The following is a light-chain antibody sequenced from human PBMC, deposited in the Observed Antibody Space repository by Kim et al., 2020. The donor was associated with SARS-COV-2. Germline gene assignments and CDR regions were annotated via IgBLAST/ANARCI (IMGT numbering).Light chain of an antibody. CDR1: SSNIGSNY. V-gene: IGLV1-47*01. CDR2: SNN. J-gene: IGLJ3*02. CDR3: AAWDDSLSGV. Sequence: PGQSVTISCSGSSSNIGSNYVYWYQQLPGTAPKLLIYSNNQRPSGVPDRFSGSKSGTSASLAISGLRSEDEADYYCAAWDDSLSGVFGGGTQLTVL.